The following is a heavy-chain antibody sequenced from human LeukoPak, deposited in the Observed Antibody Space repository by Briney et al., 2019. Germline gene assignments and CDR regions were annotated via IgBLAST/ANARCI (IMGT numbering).Heavy chain of an antibody. CDR2: IYFSGST. Sequence: PSETLSLTCTVSGGSISSGGYSWTWTRQHPGKGLEWIGYIYFSGSTYYNPSLKSRVTISADTSKNQFSLRLSSVTAADTAVYYCARDGGYSSSSLFFQFNWFDPWGQGTLVTVSS. CDR1: GGSISSGGYS. J-gene: IGHJ5*02. D-gene: IGHD6-6*01. V-gene: IGHV4-31*03. CDR3: ARDGGYSSSSLFFQFNWFDP.